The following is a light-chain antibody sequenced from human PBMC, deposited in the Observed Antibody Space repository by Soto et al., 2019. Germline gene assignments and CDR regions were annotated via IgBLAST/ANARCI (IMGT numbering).Light chain of an antibody. CDR2: GAF. CDR3: QEYINWPVYT. J-gene: IGKJ2*01. V-gene: IGKV3-15*01. Sequence: EIVMTQSPATLSVSPGEGATLSCRASQTVGSSLARYQQKPGQAPRLLIYGAFTRVTGVPARFSGSGSGTEFTLTISSLQSEDFAVYYCQEYINWPVYTFGQGTKLEIK. CDR1: QTVGSS.